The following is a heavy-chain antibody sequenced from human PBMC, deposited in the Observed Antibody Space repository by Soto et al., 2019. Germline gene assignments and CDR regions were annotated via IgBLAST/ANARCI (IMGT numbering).Heavy chain of an antibody. Sequence: VASVKVSCKASGVTFSSYAISWVRQAPVQGLEWMGWIIPIFGTANYAQKFQGRVTITEDKSKCTAYMELSSLRSEDTAVYYCAREGSITGTTYYYYYGMDVWAQGTTVTVYS. CDR2: IIPIFGTA. V-gene: IGHV1-69*06. CDR3: AREGSITGTTYYYYYGMDV. J-gene: IGHJ6*02. CDR1: GVTFSSYA. D-gene: IGHD1-7*01.